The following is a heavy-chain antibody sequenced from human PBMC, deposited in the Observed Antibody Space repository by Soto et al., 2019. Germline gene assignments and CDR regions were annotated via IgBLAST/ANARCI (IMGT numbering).Heavy chain of an antibody. V-gene: IGHV3-33*01. CDR1: GFTFSNYG. J-gene: IGHJ6*02. CDR2: IWYDGSNK. D-gene: IGHD6-13*01. Sequence: PGGSLRLSCAASGFTFSNYGMHWVRQAPGKGLEWVAVIWYDGSNKYYVDSVKGRFTISRDNSKNTMYLQMNSLRAEDTAVYYCARKHSSSILDVWGQGTTVTVSS. CDR3: ARKHSSSILDV.